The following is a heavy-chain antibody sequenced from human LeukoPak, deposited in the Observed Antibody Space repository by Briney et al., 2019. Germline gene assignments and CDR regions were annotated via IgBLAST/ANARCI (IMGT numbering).Heavy chain of an antibody. CDR3: ARGRQGYHFDY. CDR1: GFMFSGYS. J-gene: IGHJ4*02. V-gene: IGHV3-48*01. Sequence: GGSLRLSSAASGFMFSGYSMDWVRQAPGKGLEWVSYISSSGGDTHYTDSVKGRFTISRDNAKNSLYLQMNSLRAEDTAVYYCARGRQGYHFDYWGQGTLVTVSS. D-gene: IGHD5-18*01. CDR2: ISSSGGDT.